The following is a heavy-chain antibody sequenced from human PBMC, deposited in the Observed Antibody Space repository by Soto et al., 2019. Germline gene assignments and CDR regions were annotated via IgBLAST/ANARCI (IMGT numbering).Heavy chain of an antibody. J-gene: IGHJ4*02. CDR2: IIPILGIA. CDR3: ASLPPDYKYYFDY. V-gene: IGHV1-69*02. D-gene: IGHD4-4*01. CDR1: GGTFSSYT. Sequence: QVQLVQSGAAVKKPGSSVKVSCKASGGTFSSYTISWVRQAPGQGLEWMGRIIPILGIANYAQKFQGRVTITADKSTSTAYMELSSLRSEDTAMYYCASLPPDYKYYFDYWGQGTLVTVSS.